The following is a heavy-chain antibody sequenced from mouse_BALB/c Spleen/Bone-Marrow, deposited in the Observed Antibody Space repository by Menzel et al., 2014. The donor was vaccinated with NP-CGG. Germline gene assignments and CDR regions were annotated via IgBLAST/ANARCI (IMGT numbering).Heavy chain of an antibody. D-gene: IGHD2-10*02. J-gene: IGHJ4*01. CDR3: AGPYGNY. CDR1: GFNITDTY. V-gene: IGHV14-3*02. Sequence: VQLQQSGAELVKPGASVKLSCTASGFNITDTYMHWVKQRPEQGLEWIGRIDPANGHTKSDPKFQGKATITADTSSTAAYLQLSSLTSEDTAVYYWAGPYGNYWGQGTSVTVSS. CDR2: IDPANGHT.